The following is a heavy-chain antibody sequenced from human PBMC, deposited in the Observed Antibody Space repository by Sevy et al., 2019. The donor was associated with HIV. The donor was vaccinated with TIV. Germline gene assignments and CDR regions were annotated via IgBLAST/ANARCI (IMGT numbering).Heavy chain of an antibody. CDR3: ARDLRYYDFWSGYDYYYYYGMDV. J-gene: IGHJ6*02. V-gene: IGHV1-69*13. CDR1: GGTFSSYA. Sequence: ASVKVSCKASGGTFSSYAISWVRQAPGQGLEWMGGIIPIFGTANYAQKFQGRVTITADESTSTAYMELSSLGSEETAVYYCARDLRYYDFWSGYDYYYYYGMDVWGQGTTVTVSS. CDR2: IIPIFGTA. D-gene: IGHD3-3*01.